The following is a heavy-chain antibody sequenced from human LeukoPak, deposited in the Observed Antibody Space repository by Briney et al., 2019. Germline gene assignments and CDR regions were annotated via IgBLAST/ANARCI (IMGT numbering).Heavy chain of an antibody. CDR1: GGSISSSAYY. J-gene: IGHJ4*02. Sequence: SETLSLTCTVSGGSISSSAYYWSWIRQPPGKGLEWIGYIYYSGSTNYNPSLKSRVTISVDTSKNQFSLKLSSVTAADTAVYYCASGTWELLDYWGQGTLVTVSS. CDR2: IYYSGST. D-gene: IGHD1-26*01. V-gene: IGHV4-61*08. CDR3: ASGTWELLDY.